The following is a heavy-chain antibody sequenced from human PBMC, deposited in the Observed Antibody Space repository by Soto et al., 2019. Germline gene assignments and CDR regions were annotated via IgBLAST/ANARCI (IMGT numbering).Heavy chain of an antibody. CDR3: AKSGGSRYSGYDFEDLFQIGY. V-gene: IGHV3-30*18. D-gene: IGHD5-12*01. J-gene: IGHJ4*02. Sequence: GGSLRLSCAASGFTFSSYGMHWVRQAPGKGLEWVAVISYDGSNKYYADSVKGRFTISRDNSKNTLYLQMNSLRAEDTAVYYCAKSGGSRYSGYDFEDLFQIGYWGQGTLVTVSS. CDR1: GFTFSSYG. CDR2: ISYDGSNK.